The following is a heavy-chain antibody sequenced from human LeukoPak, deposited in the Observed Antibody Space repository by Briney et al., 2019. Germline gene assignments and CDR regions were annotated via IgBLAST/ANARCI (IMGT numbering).Heavy chain of an antibody. V-gene: IGHV3-7*01. CDR1: GFTFSSYW. CDR3: ARDWGSGSGTIFDY. Sequence: GGSLRLSCAASGFTFSSYWMTWVRQAPGKGLEWVANIKQDGSEKYYVDSVKGRFTISRDNAKNSLYLQMNSLRAKDTTVYYCARDWGSGSGTIFDYWGQGTQVTVSS. J-gene: IGHJ4*02. CDR2: IKQDGSEK. D-gene: IGHD3-16*01.